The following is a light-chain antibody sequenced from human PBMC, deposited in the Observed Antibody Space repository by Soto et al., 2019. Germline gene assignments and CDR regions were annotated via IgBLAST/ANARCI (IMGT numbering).Light chain of an antibody. J-gene: IGLJ1*01. CDR1: NSDVGGYNY. Sequence: QSALTQPRSVSGSPGQSVTISCTGTNSDVGGYNYVSWYQQHPGKAPKVIIYDVTKRPSGVPDRFSGSKSGNTASLTISGLQAEDDADYYCCSFTGSYTSLYVFGSGTQLTVL. CDR3: CSFTGSYTSLYV. CDR2: DVT. V-gene: IGLV2-11*01.